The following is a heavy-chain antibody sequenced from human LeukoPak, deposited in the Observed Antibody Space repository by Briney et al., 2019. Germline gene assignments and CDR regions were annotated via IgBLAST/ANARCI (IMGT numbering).Heavy chain of an antibody. CDR2: VNRDGSET. V-gene: IGHV3-7*03. J-gene: IGHJ6*02. CDR3: ARNNGIDV. CDR1: GFALSSHW. Sequence: GGSLRLSCAASGFALSSHWMTWVRQVPGRGPEWVANVNRDGSETYYLDSVKGRFTISKDNAKNSLYLQMNSLRAEDTALYHCARNNGIDVWGQGTTVIVSS.